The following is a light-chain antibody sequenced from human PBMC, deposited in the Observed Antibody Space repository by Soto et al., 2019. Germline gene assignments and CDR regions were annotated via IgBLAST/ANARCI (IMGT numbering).Light chain of an antibody. CDR1: QSVGRN. V-gene: IGKV3-11*01. J-gene: IGKJ1*01. CDR3: QQRSNWPPT. Sequence: EIVLTQSPATLSLSPGERAALSCRASQSVGRNLAWYQQKPGQAPRLLIYDASNRATGIPARFSGSGSGTDFTLTISSLEPEDFAVYYCQQRSNWPPTFGQGTKVDIK. CDR2: DAS.